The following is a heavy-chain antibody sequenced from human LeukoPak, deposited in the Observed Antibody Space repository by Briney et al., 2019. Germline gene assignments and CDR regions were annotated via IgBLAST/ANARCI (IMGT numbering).Heavy chain of an antibody. J-gene: IGHJ6*02. CDR3: ARVAAVTSYYHYYGMDV. CDR2: IWYAGSNK. D-gene: IGHD6-13*01. CDR1: GFTFSSYG. V-gene: IGHV3-33*01. Sequence: LPGGSLRLSCAASGFTFSSYGMHWVRQAPGKGLEWVAVIWYAGSNKYYADSVKGRFTISRDNSKNTLYLQMNSLRAEDTAVYYCARVAAVTSYYHYYGMDVWGQGTTVTVSS.